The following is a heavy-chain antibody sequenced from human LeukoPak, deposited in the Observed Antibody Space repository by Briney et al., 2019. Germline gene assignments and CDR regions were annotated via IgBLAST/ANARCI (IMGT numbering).Heavy chain of an antibody. J-gene: IGHJ4*02. CDR2: ISGSGGST. V-gene: IGHV3-23*01. D-gene: IGHD2-21*02. Sequence: GGSLRLSCAASGFTFSSYGMSWVRQAPGKGLEWVSAISGSGGSTYYADSVKGRFTISRDNSKNTLYLQMNSLRAEDTAVYYCAKGFYCGGDCYLFDYWGQGTLVTVSS. CDR3: AKGFYCGGDCYLFDY. CDR1: GFTFSSYG.